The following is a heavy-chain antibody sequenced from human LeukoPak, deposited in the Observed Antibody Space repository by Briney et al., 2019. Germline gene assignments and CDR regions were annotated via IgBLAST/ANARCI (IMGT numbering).Heavy chain of an antibody. CDR3: ARDLRDTAMVNAFDI. CDR2: IYHSGST. D-gene: IGHD5-18*01. V-gene: IGHV4-38-2*02. Sequence: PSETLSLTCTVSGYSISSGYYWGRIRQPPGKGLEGIGSIYHSGSTYYNPSLKSRVTISVDTSKNQFSLKLSSVTAADTAVYYCARDLRDTAMVNAFDIWGQGTMVTVSS. J-gene: IGHJ3*02. CDR1: GYSISSGYY.